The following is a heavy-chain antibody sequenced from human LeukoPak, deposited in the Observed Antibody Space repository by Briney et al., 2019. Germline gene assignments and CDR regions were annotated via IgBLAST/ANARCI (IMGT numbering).Heavy chain of an antibody. V-gene: IGHV4-4*07. J-gene: IGHJ4*02. Sequence: SETLSLTCTVSGGSISSYYWSWIRQPAGKGLELIGRIYTSGSTNYNPSLKSRVTMSVDTSKNQFSLKLSSVPAADTAVYYCARSYYDYVWGSYPYFDYWGQGTLVAVSS. CDR1: GGSISSYY. CDR2: IYTSGST. D-gene: IGHD3-16*02. CDR3: ARSYYDYVWGSYPYFDY.